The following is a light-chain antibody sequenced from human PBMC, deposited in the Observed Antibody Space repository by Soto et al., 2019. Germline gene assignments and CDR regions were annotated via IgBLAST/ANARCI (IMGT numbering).Light chain of an antibody. CDR2: EIS. V-gene: IGKV2-24*01. CDR3: MQATQFTYT. Sequence: DIVMTQTPLSSPVTLGQPASISCRSSQGLVHSDGNTYLSWLQQRPGQPPRLLIYEISNRFSGVPDRFSGSGAGTDFTLKISRVEAEDVGIYYCMQATQFTYTFGQGTKLEI. J-gene: IGKJ2*01. CDR1: QGLVHSDGNTY.